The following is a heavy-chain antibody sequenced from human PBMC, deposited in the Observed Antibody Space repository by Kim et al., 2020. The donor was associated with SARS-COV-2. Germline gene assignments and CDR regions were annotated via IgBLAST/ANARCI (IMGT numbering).Heavy chain of an antibody. D-gene: IGHD3-10*01. V-gene: IGHV4-39*01. CDR2: IYYSGST. CDR3: ARHGGAMVQGFSIDY. J-gene: IGHJ4*02. Sequence: SETLSLTCTVSGGSISSSSYYWGWIRQPPGKGLEWIGSIYYSGSTYYNPSLKSRVTISVDTSKNQFSLKLSSVTAADTAVYYCARHGGAMVQGFSIDYWGQGTLVTVSS. CDR1: GGSISSSSYY.